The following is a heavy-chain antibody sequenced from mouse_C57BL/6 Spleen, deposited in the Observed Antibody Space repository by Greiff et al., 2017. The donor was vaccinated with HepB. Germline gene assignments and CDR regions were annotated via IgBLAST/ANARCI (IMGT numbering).Heavy chain of an antibody. CDR1: GFTFSDYY. D-gene: IGHD4-1*01. V-gene: IGHV5-16*01. Sequence: EVKLVESEGGLVQPGSSMKLSCTASGFTFSDYYMAWVRQVPEKGLEWVANINYDGSSTYYLDSLKSRFIISRDNAKNILYLQMSSLKSEDTATYYCAREGLGPYYFDYWGQGTTLTVSS. CDR3: AREGLGPYYFDY. CDR2: INYDGSST. J-gene: IGHJ2*01.